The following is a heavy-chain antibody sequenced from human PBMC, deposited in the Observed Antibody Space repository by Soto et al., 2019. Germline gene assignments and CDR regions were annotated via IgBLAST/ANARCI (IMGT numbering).Heavy chain of an antibody. Sequence: EVQLVESGGGLVQPGGSLRLSCAASGFTVSSNYMSWVRQAPGKGLEWVSVIYSGGSTYYADSVKGRLTISRDNSKNTLYLQMNSLRAEDTAVYYCARDQIAAAGTGGPYFDYWGQGTLVTVSS. D-gene: IGHD6-13*01. CDR1: GFTVSSNY. CDR3: ARDQIAAAGTGGPYFDY. J-gene: IGHJ4*02. V-gene: IGHV3-66*01. CDR2: IYSGGST.